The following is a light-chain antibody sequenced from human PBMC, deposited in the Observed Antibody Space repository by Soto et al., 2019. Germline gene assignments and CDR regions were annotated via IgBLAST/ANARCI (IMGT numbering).Light chain of an antibody. Sequence: DIQMTQSPSTLSASVGDRVTITCRASQSISSWLAWYHRKPGKAPKLLIYKASNFESGVPSRFSGSGSGTEFTLTISSMQADDFAAYYCRQFNSYSWTFGQGTKVEIK. V-gene: IGKV1-5*03. CDR3: RQFNSYSWT. CDR2: KAS. CDR1: QSISSW. J-gene: IGKJ1*01.